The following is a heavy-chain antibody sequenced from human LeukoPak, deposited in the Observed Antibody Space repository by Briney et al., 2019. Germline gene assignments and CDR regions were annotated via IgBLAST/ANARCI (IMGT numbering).Heavy chain of an antibody. Sequence: GESLKISCKGSGCSFTSYWIGWVRQMPGKGLEWMGIIYPGDSDTRYSPSFQGQVTISADKSISTAYLQWSSLKASDTAMYYCARPPSSACGGGDCYSSDYWGQGTLVTVSS. D-gene: IGHD2-21*02. CDR3: ARPPSSACGGGDCYSSDY. CDR1: GCSFTSYW. CDR2: IYPGDSDT. V-gene: IGHV5-51*01. J-gene: IGHJ4*02.